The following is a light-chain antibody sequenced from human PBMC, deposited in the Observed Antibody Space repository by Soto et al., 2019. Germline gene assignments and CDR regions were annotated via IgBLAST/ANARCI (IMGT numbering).Light chain of an antibody. CDR1: QSISSW. Sequence: DIQMTQPPSILSASVGDRVTITCRASQSISSWLAWYQQKPGKAPNLLIHKASHLESGVPSRFSGSGSGTEFTLTISSLQPGDFATYYCQHYNTYPWTFGQGTKV. V-gene: IGKV1-5*03. CDR2: KAS. CDR3: QHYNTYPWT. J-gene: IGKJ1*01.